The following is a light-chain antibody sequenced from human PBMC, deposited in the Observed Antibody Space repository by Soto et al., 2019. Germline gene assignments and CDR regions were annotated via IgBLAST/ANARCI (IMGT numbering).Light chain of an antibody. CDR1: QSVNSNL. Sequence: EIVLTQSPGTLSLSPGEGATVSCRASQSVNSNLLAWFQQKPGQAPRLLIHDASRRATGIPDRFSGSGSGTVVSLRVSRLEPEDFAVYYCHQYVSSPLPFGQGTKLEIK. CDR3: HQYVSSPLP. J-gene: IGKJ2*01. CDR2: DAS. V-gene: IGKV3-20*01.